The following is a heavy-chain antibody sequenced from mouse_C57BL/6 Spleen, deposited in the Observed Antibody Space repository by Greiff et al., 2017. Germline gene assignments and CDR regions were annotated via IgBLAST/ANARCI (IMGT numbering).Heavy chain of an antibody. V-gene: IGHV1-69*01. J-gene: IGHJ2*01. CDR1: GYTFTSYW. CDR2: IDPSDSYT. CDR3: ARFHYYGSSYGY. D-gene: IGHD1-1*01. Sequence: VHVKQPGAELVMPGASVKLSCKASGYTFTSYWMHWVKQRPGQGLEWIGEIDPSDSYTNYNQKFKGKSTLTVDKSSSTAYMQLSSLTSEDSAVYYCARFHYYGSSYGYWGQGTTLTVSS.